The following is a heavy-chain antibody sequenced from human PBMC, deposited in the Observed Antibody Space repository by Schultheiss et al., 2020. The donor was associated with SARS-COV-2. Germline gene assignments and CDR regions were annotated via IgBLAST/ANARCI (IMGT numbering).Heavy chain of an antibody. D-gene: IGHD3-16*01. J-gene: IGHJ4*02. Sequence: SQTLSLTCAVYGGSFSGYYWSWIRQPPGKGLEWIGNIYYSGTTNYNPSLKSRVTMSVDTSKNQFSLKLSSVTAADTAVYYCARGLGGHDYWGQGTLVTVSS. CDR1: GGSFSGYY. CDR2: IYYSGTT. CDR3: ARGLGGHDY. V-gene: IGHV4-34*01.